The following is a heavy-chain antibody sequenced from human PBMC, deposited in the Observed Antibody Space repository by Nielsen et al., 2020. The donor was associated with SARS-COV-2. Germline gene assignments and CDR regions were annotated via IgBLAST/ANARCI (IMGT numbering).Heavy chain of an antibody. CDR2: IYYSGST. V-gene: IGHV4-31*03. CDR1: GGSINSRGYY. D-gene: IGHD3-3*01. J-gene: IGHJ6*02. CDR3: ARGGTIFGVVTRMDV. Sequence: SETLSLTCTVSGGSINSRGYYWSWIRQHPGKGLEWIGYIYYSGSTYYNPSLKSRVTISVDTSKNQFSLKLSSVTAADTAVYYCARGGTIFGVVTRMDVWGQGTTVTVSS.